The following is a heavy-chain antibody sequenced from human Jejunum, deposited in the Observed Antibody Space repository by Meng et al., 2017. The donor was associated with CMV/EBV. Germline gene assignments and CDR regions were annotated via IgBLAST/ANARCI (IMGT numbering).Heavy chain of an antibody. CDR3: ARGLYDSSWSTFDY. CDR2: ACYRSKWFY. CDR1: GDSVSSKSAA. J-gene: IGHJ4*02. V-gene: IGHV6-1*01. Sequence: QVQLQQSGPGLVKPSQTLSLICAISGDSVSSKSAAWNWIRQSPSRGLEWLGRACYRSKWFYDYALSVKSRININPDTSKNRFSLQLNSVTPEDTAVYYCARGLYDSSWSTFDYWGQGTLVTVSS. D-gene: IGHD6-13*01.